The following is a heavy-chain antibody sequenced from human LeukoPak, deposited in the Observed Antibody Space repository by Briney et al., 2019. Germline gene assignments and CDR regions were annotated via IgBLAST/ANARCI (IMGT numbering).Heavy chain of an antibody. V-gene: IGHV3-30*04. CDR3: ARDRECKDYTGDTYYSGIFDY. J-gene: IGHJ4*02. Sequence: GGSLRLSCAASRFTFNNYTIHWVRQAPGEGLEWVAIISFDGSNKYYADSVKGRFTISRDNSKNTVSLQMSSLRAEDTAVYYCARDRECKDYTGDTYYSGIFDYWGQGTLVTVSS. CDR2: ISFDGSNK. CDR1: RFTFNNYT. D-gene: IGHD2-15*01.